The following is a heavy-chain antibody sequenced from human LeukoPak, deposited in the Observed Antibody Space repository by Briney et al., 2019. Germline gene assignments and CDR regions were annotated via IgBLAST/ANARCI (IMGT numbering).Heavy chain of an antibody. CDR2: IGTAGDT. V-gene: IGHV3-13*04. CDR1: GFTFSSYD. J-gene: IGHJ4*02. Sequence: GGSLRLSCAASGFTFSSYDMHWVRQATGKGLEWVSAIGTAGDTYYPGSVKGRFTISRENAKNSLYLQMNSLRAGDTAVYYCARGPPSRHFDYYDSSGYSPHFDYWGQGTLVTVSS. D-gene: IGHD3-22*01. CDR3: ARGPPSRHFDYYDSSGYSPHFDY.